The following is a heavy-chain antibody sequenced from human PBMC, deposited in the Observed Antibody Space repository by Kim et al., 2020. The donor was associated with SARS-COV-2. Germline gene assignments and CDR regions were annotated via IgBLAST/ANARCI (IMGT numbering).Heavy chain of an antibody. D-gene: IGHD6-13*01. CDR3: ARLAAAIDY. J-gene: IGHJ4*02. V-gene: IGHV3-21*01. CDR2: SYI. Sequence: SYIYYADSVKGRFTISRDNAKNSLYLQMNSLRAEDTAVYYCARLAAAIDYWGQGTLVTVSS.